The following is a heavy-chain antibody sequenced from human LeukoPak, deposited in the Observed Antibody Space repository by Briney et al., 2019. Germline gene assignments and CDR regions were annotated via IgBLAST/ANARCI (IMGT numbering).Heavy chain of an antibody. CDR3: AKGQLYGGNSNWFDP. J-gene: IGHJ5*02. CDR1: GFTFDDYA. CDR2: NSGNSGSI. D-gene: IGHD4-23*01. Sequence: TGGSLRLSCAASGFTFDDYAMHWVRQAPGKGLEWVSGNSGNSGSIGYADSVKGRFTISGDNAKNSLYLQMNSLRAEDTALYYCAKGQLYGGNSNWFDPWGQGTLVTVSS. V-gene: IGHV3-9*01.